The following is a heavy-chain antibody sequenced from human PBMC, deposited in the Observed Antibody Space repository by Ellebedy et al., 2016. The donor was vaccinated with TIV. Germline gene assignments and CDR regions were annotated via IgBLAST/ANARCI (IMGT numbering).Heavy chain of an antibody. CDR3: ARGGGENNRDYEFGF. V-gene: IGHV4-59*01. CDR2: FSYIGST. Sequence: SETLSLXXTVSAASLSSYYWSWIRQPPGKGLEWLGCFSYIGSTNYNPSLGSRVTISLDTSKNQFSLNLNSVTAADAATYYCARGGGENNRDYEFGFWGQGTLGTVSS. J-gene: IGHJ4*02. CDR1: AASLSSYY. D-gene: IGHD3-16*01.